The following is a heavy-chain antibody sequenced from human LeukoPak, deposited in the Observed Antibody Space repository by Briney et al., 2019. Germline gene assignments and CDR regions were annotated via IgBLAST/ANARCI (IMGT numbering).Heavy chain of an antibody. CDR1: GFTFSSYG. D-gene: IGHD2-15*01. V-gene: IGHV3-23*01. J-gene: IGHJ4*02. Sequence: GGSLRLSCAASGFTFSSYGMHWVRQAPGKGLEWVSLISASGGNSYYADSVKGRFTVSRDSSKNTLHLQMNSLRAEDTAVYYFARDIELSCWGQGTLVTVSS. CDR2: ISASGGNS. CDR3: ARDIELSC.